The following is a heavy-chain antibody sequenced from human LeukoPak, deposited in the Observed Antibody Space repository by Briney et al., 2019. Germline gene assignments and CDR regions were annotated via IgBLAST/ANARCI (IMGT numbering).Heavy chain of an antibody. CDR2: IYHSGST. CDR1: GGSISTYY. D-gene: IGHD5-12*01. J-gene: IGHJ4*02. V-gene: IGHV4-59*01. Sequence: PSETLSLTCTLSGGSISTYYWSWIGHPPGKGLELIGYIYHSGSTNYNPSLKSRVTISVDTSKNQFSLKLSSVTAADTAVYYCARGGGYASPIGYWGQGALVTVSS. CDR3: ARGGGYASPIGY.